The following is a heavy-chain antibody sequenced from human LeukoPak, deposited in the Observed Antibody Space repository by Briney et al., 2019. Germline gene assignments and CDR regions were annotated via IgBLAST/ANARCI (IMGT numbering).Heavy chain of an antibody. D-gene: IGHD5-12*01. CDR1: GFSFSNYA. J-gene: IGHJ4*02. Sequence: PGGSLRLSCAASGFSFSNYALTWVRQAPGKGLEWVANINRGGSVKYYVDSVKGRFTISRDDAKNSLYVQMNSLRDEDTAVYYCARVGYSGWNLEYWGQGTLVTVSS. CDR2: INRGGSVK. CDR3: ARVGYSGWNLEY. V-gene: IGHV3-7*01.